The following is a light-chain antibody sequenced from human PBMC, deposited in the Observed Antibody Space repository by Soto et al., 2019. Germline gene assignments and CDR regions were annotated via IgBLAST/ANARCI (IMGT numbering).Light chain of an antibody. J-gene: IGKJ3*01. Sequence: DIVMTQSPDSLAVSLGETATINCRSSQTLFYSSNNRSYLAWFQHKSGQPPKMIIFWASTRDAGVPDRFSGSGSGTDFTLTISSLQPEDVAVYSCQQYYSSPLFTFGPGTRVQIK. CDR1: QTLFYSSNNRSY. V-gene: IGKV4-1*01. CDR3: QQYYSSPLFT. CDR2: WAS.